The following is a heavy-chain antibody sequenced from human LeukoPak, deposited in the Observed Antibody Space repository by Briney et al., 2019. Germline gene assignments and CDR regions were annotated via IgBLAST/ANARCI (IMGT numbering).Heavy chain of an antibody. CDR3: SSQPAVLDLDC. Sequence: PGGSLRLSCAASGFAFSSYWVTWVRQAPGKGLEWVANIKPEGSGKNYVDSVKGRFTISRDNAKNSLYLQMKGLRVEDTAVYYCSSQPAVLDLDCWGQGTLVTVSS. V-gene: IGHV3-7*01. J-gene: IGHJ4*02. CDR1: GFAFSSYW. CDR2: IKPEGSGK. D-gene: IGHD6-19*01.